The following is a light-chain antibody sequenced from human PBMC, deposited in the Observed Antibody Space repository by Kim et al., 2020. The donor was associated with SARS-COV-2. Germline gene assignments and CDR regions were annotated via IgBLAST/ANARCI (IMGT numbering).Light chain of an antibody. CDR2: DVS. CDR3: CSYAGSNTYV. J-gene: IGLJ3*02. CDR1: SSDVGGYNY. Sequence: GQSVTISCTGTSSDVGGYNYVSWYQQHPGKAPKLMIYDVSKRPSGVSDRFSGSKSGNTASLTISGLQAEDEADYYCCSYAGSNTYVFGGGTKLTVL. V-gene: IGLV2-11*01.